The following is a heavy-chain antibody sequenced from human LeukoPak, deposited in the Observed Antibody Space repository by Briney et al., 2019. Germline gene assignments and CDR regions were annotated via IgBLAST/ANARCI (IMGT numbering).Heavy chain of an antibody. CDR3: ARDAGFGEYSHDY. CDR1: GGTFSSYA. CDR2: IIPIFGTA. Sequence: SVKVSCKASGGTFSSYAISWVRQASGQGLEWMGGIIPIFGTANYAQKFQGRVTITADKSTSTAYMELSSLRSEDTAVYCCARDAGFGEYSHDYWGQGTLVTVSS. J-gene: IGHJ4*02. D-gene: IGHD3-10*01. V-gene: IGHV1-69*06.